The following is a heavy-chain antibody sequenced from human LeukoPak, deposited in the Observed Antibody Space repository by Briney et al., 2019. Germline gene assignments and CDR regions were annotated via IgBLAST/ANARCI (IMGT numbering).Heavy chain of an antibody. J-gene: IGHJ4*02. D-gene: IGHD3-9*01. Sequence: SETLSLTCTVSGGSISNYYWSWIRQPPGKGLEWIGYIYYSGSTNYNPSLKSRVTISVDTSKNQFSLKLSSVTAADTAVYYCARNTYILTGYWYFDYWGQGTLVTVSS. CDR2: IYYSGST. V-gene: IGHV4-59*01. CDR1: GGSISNYY. CDR3: ARNTYILTGYWYFDY.